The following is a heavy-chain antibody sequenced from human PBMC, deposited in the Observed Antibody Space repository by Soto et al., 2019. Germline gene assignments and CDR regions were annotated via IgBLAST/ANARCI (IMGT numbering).Heavy chain of an antibody. V-gene: IGHV5-51*01. Sequence: PGESLKISCKGSGYRFTSYWIGWVRQMPGKGLEWMGIIYPGDSDTRYSPSFQGQVTISADKSISTAYLQWSSLKASDTAMYYCARHPDFWADYYGMDVWGQGTTVTVSS. D-gene: IGHD3-3*01. CDR3: ARHPDFWADYYGMDV. J-gene: IGHJ6*02. CDR1: GYRFTSYW. CDR2: IYPGDSDT.